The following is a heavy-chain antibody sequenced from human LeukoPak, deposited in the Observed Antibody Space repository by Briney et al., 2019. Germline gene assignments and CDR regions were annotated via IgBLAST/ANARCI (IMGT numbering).Heavy chain of an antibody. D-gene: IGHD5-12*01. CDR1: GGSISSYY. J-gene: IGHJ4*02. V-gene: IGHV4-59*08. CDR3: AYGSGGYEGAYYFDY. Sequence: SETLSLTCTVSGGSISSYYWSWIRHPPGKGLEWIAYIYYSGSTNYNPSLKSRVTISIDTSKNQFSLKLSSVTAADTAVYYCAYGSGGYEGAYYFDYWGQGTLVTVSS. CDR2: IYYSGST.